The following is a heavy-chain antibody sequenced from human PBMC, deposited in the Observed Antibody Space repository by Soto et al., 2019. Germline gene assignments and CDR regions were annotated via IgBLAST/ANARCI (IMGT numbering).Heavy chain of an antibody. CDR3: ARDFSGPMDY. CDR2: MNPNSGNT. D-gene: IGHD3-10*01. J-gene: IGHJ4*02. CDR1: GYTFTSYD. Sequence: ASVKVSCKASGYTFTSYDINWVRQATGQGLEWMGWMNPNSGNTGYAQKFQGRVTMTRDTSTSTVYMEPSSLRSEDTAVYYCARDFSGPMDYWGRGTLVTVSS. V-gene: IGHV1-8*01.